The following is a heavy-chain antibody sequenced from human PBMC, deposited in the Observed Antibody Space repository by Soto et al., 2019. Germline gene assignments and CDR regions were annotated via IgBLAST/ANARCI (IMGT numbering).Heavy chain of an antibody. V-gene: IGHV1-2*04. CDR3: ARDFCSGGSCYSVSNYMDV. Sequence: ASVKVSCKASGYTFTGYYMHWVRQAPGQGLEWMGWINPNSGGTNYAQKFQGWVTMTRDTSISTAYMELSRLRSDDTAVYYCARDFCSGGSCYSVSNYMDVWGKGTTVTVSS. D-gene: IGHD2-15*01. J-gene: IGHJ6*03. CDR1: GYTFTGYY. CDR2: INPNSGGT.